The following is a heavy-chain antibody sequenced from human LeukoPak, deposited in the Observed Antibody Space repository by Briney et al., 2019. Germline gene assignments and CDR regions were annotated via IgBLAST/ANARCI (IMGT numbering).Heavy chain of an antibody. J-gene: IGHJ4*02. V-gene: IGHV4-34*01. CDR1: GGSFSGYY. D-gene: IGHD2-15*01. Sequence: PSETLSLTCAVYGGSFSGYYWSWIRQPPGKGLEWIWEINHSGSTNYKPSLKSRVTISVDTSKNQFSLKLSSVTAADTAVYYCARASVVATAQYYFDYWGQGTLVTVSS. CDR3: ARASVVATAQYYFDY. CDR2: INHSGST.